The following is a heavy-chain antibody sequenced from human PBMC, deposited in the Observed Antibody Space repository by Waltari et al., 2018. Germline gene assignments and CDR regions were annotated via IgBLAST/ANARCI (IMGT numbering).Heavy chain of an antibody. CDR3: AREMVRRSSVYYDSSGYDYYYGMDV. Sequence: QVQLQQWGAGLLKPSETLSLTCAVYGGSFSGYYWSWIRQPPGKGLAWIGEINHSGSTNYNPSLKSRVTISVDTSKNQFSLKLSSVTAADTAVYYCAREMVRRSSVYYDSSGYDYYYGMDVWGQGTTVTVSS. CDR2: INHSGST. J-gene: IGHJ6*02. CDR1: GGSFSGYY. D-gene: IGHD3-22*01. V-gene: IGHV4-34*01.